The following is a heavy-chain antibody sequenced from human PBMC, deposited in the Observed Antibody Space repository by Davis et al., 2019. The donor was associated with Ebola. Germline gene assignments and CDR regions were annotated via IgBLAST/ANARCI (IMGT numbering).Heavy chain of an antibody. J-gene: IGHJ4*02. V-gene: IGHV3-74*01. Sequence: GESLKISCAASGFTFSTYWMSWFRQAPGKGLVWVSRIKTDGSETTHADSVKGRFTISRDNAKNTLYLQMNSLRFEDTAVYYCARSRGSGPGDSWGQGTLVTVSS. D-gene: IGHD2-15*01. CDR1: GFTFSTYW. CDR2: IKTDGSET. CDR3: ARSRGSGPGDS.